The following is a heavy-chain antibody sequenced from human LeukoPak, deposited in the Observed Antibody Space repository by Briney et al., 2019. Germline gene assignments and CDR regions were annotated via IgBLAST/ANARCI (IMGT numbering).Heavy chain of an antibody. Sequence: GGSLRLSCAASGFTFSSYAMSWVRQAPGKGLEWVSAISGSGGSTYYADSVKGRFTISRDNSKNTLYLQMNSLRAEDTAVYYCAKAPAIFSMVRGAHPLFDYWGQGTLVTVSS. CDR1: GFTFSSYA. J-gene: IGHJ4*02. CDR2: ISGSGGST. D-gene: IGHD3-10*01. V-gene: IGHV3-23*01. CDR3: AKAPAIFSMVRGAHPLFDY.